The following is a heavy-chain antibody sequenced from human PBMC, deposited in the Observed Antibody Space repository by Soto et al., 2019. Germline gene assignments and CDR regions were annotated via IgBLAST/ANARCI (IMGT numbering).Heavy chain of an antibody. CDR2: ISWDGGST. Sequence: EVQLVESGGVVVQPGGSLRLSCAASGFTFDDYTMQWVRQAPGKGLEWVSLISWDGGSTYYADSVKGRFTISRDNSKNSPYLQMNSLRTEDTALYYCAKVGALYYGDPDDYWGQGSLVTVSS. CDR1: GFTFDDYT. CDR3: AKVGALYYGDPDDY. D-gene: IGHD4-17*01. J-gene: IGHJ4*02. V-gene: IGHV3-43*01.